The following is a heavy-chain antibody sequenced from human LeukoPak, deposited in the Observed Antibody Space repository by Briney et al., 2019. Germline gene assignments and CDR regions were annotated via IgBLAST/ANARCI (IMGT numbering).Heavy chain of an antibody. J-gene: IGHJ4*02. CDR3: AKASYYYDSSGYYFSY. D-gene: IGHD3-22*01. CDR1: GCTFSSYG. Sequence: GRSLRLSCAASGCTFSSYGMHWVRQAPGKGLEWVAVISYDGSNKYYADSAKGRFTISRDNSKNTLYLQMNSLRAEDTAVYYCAKASYYYDSSGYYFSYWGQGTLVTVSS. CDR2: ISYDGSNK. V-gene: IGHV3-30*18.